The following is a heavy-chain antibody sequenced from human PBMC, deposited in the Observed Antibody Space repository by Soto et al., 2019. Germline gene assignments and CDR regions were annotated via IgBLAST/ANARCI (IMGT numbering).Heavy chain of an antibody. Sequence: SETLSLTCTVSGGSISNYYWSWIRQPPGRGLEWIGHIFYSGSTNYNPALKSRVTISVDTSKSQFSLKLSSVTAADTAVYYCAKDSGYNYGYFSLSDPWGQGTLVTVS. J-gene: IGHJ5*02. D-gene: IGHD5-18*01. CDR2: IFYSGST. V-gene: IGHV4-59*01. CDR3: AKDSGYNYGYFSLSDP. CDR1: GGSISNYY.